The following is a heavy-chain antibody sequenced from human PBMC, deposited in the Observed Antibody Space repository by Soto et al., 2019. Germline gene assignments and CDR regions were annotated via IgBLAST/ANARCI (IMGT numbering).Heavy chain of an antibody. CDR3: ARERYSSSWYPIDY. Sequence: GSLRLSCAASGFTFSSYAMHWVRQAPGKGLEWVAVISYDGSNKYYADSVKGRFTISRDNSKNTLYLQMNSLRAEDTAVYYCARERYSSSWYPIDYWGQGTLVTVSS. CDR2: ISYDGSNK. V-gene: IGHV3-30-3*01. CDR1: GFTFSSYA. D-gene: IGHD6-13*01. J-gene: IGHJ4*02.